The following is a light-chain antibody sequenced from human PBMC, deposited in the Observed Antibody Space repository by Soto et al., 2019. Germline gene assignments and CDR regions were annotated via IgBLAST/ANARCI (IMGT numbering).Light chain of an antibody. Sequence: EIVLTQSPGTLSLSPGERATLSCRASQSVSSSYFAWSQQKPGQAPRLLIYGASSRATGIPDRFSGSGSGTDFTLTISRLEPEDFAVYYCHLYGSTPLTFGQGTKVEIK. CDR3: HLYGSTPLT. V-gene: IGKV3-20*01. CDR1: QSVSSSY. CDR2: GAS. J-gene: IGKJ1*01.